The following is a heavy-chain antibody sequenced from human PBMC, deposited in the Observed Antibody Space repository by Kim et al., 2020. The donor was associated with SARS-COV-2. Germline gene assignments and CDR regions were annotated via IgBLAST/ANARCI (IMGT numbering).Heavy chain of an antibody. CDR2: DGSEQ. V-gene: IGHV3-7*03. CDR3: VSTNTFDY. D-gene: IGHD1-1*01. Sequence: DGSEQNYVDSVKGRFTISRDNAKNSLSLQMNSLRADDTAVYYCVSTNTFDYWGQGTLVTVSS. J-gene: IGHJ4*02.